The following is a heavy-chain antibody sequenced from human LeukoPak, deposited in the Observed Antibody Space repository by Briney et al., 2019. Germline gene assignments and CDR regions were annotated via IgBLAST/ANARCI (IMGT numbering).Heavy chain of an antibody. CDR2: INHSGNT. D-gene: IGHD5-12*01. V-gene: IGHV4-34*01. CDR3: ARGGGQWLRSYYFDY. Sequence: SETLSLTCAVYGGSFSGYYWSWIRQSQGKGLEWIGEINHSGNTNYNPSLKRRVTISVDTSKKHFSLTVRSVTAADTAVYYCARGGGQWLRSYYFDYWGQGALVTVSS. J-gene: IGHJ4*02. CDR1: GGSFSGYY.